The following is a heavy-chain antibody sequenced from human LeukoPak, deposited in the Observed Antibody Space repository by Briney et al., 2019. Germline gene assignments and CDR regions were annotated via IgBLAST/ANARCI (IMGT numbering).Heavy chain of an antibody. Sequence: GGSLRLSCAASGFTFSSYGMHWVRQAPGKGLEWVAFIRYDGSNKFYADSVKGRFTISRDNAKNSLYLQMNSLRAEDTAVYYCARVEQDYFDYWGQGTLVTVSS. J-gene: IGHJ4*02. V-gene: IGHV3-30*02. D-gene: IGHD2-15*01. CDR2: IRYDGSNK. CDR1: GFTFSSYG. CDR3: ARVEQDYFDY.